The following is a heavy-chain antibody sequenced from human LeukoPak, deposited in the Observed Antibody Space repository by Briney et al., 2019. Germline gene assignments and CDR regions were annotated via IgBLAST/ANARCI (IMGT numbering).Heavy chain of an antibody. CDR1: GDSVSSNSAA. Sequence: KPSQTLSLTCVISGDSVSSNSAAWHWIRQSPSRGLEWLGRTYYRSKWYTNYAVSVRSRITINPDTSKNRISLQLNSVTPDDTAVYYCSRSPDTAMVNWGQGTLVTVSS. CDR3: SRSPDTAMVN. V-gene: IGHV6-1*01. D-gene: IGHD5-18*01. J-gene: IGHJ4*02. CDR2: TYYRSKWYT.